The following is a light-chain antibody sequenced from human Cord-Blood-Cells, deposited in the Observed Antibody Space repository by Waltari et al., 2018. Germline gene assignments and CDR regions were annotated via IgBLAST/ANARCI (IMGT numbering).Light chain of an antibody. CDR1: SSDVGGYNY. Sequence: QSALTQPASVSGSPGQSITISCTGTSSDVGGYNYVSWYQQHPGKAPKLMIYDVSKRPSGVSSRFSGSTSGNTASLTISGLQAEDEADYYCSSSTSSSTLVFGGGTKLTVL. V-gene: IGLV2-14*01. J-gene: IGLJ2*01. CDR3: SSSTSSSTLV. CDR2: DVS.